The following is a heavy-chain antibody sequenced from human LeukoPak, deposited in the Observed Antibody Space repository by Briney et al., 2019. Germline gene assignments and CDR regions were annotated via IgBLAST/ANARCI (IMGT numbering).Heavy chain of an antibody. J-gene: IGHJ3*01. D-gene: IGHD4-17*01. Sequence: SETLSLTCTVSGDSIRSYYWSWLRQPARKGLEWIGRIYTSGSTNYNPSLRSRVSISVDKSKNQFSLKLSSVTAADTAVYYCARGDTTVTTSIFTCDFWGQGTMVTVSS. CDR1: GDSIRSYY. CDR2: IYTSGST. V-gene: IGHV4-4*07. CDR3: ARGDTTVTTSIFTCDF.